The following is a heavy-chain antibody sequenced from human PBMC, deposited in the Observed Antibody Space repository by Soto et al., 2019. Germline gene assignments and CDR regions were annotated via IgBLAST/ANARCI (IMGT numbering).Heavy chain of an antibody. D-gene: IGHD4-4*01. V-gene: IGHV4-39*01. Sequence: PSETLSLTCTVSGGSISGTTYSWDWIRQPPGKGREWMAGVYSSGTAYFNSSLKSRRTISVDTSKKQFFLRLTSLTAADTAIYYCATYRAWGQGTLVTVSS. J-gene: IGHJ5*02. CDR1: GGSISGTTYS. CDR3: ATYRA. CDR2: VYSSGTA.